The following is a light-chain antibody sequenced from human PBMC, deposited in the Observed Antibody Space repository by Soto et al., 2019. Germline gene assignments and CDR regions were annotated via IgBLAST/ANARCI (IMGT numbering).Light chain of an antibody. CDR3: QMWDSSSDVF. J-gene: IGLJ2*01. CDR1: NIGSRS. V-gene: IGLV3-21*04. Sequence: SYELTQSPSVSVAPGKTASITCGGNNIGSRSVHWYQQKPGQAPVLVMYNDSDRPSGITERFSGSNSGNTATLTISRVEAGDEADYYCQMWDSSSDVFFGGGTKLTVL. CDR2: NDS.